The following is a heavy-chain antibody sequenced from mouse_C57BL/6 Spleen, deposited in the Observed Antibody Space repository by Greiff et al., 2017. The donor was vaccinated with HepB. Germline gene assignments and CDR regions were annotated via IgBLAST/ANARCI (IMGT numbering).Heavy chain of an antibody. CDR1: GYAFSSSW. Sequence: VQVVESGPELVKPGASVKISCKASGYAFSSSWMNWVKQRPGKGLEWIGRIYPGDGDTNYNGKFKGKATLTADKSSSTAYMQLSSLTSEDSAVYFCARGMNYAMDYWGQGTSVTVSS. V-gene: IGHV1-82*01. CDR3: ARGMNYAMDY. J-gene: IGHJ4*01. CDR2: IYPGDGDT.